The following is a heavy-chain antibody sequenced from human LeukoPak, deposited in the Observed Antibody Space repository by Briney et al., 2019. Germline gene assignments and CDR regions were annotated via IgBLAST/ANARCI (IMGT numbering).Heavy chain of an antibody. V-gene: IGHV1-18*01. J-gene: IGHJ3*02. CDR3: ARESGGLRFLEWFNSNAFDI. Sequence: ASVTVSCKASGYTFTDYGITWVRQAPGQGFEWMGWISAYNGHTSYTQNLQGRVTMTTDTSTSAAYMELRSLRSDDTAVYYCARESGGLRFLEWFNSNAFDIWGQGTMVTVSS. CDR2: ISAYNGHT. D-gene: IGHD3-3*01. CDR1: GYTFTDYG.